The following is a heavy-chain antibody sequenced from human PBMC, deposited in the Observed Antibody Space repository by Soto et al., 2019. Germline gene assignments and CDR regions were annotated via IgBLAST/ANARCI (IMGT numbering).Heavy chain of an antibody. D-gene: IGHD4-4*01. Sequence: PGGSLRLSCAASGVTFSTYALILVRQAPGKGLEWVSSLTDSGATTFYADSVKGRFTISRDNSRNTLYLQMNSLRAEDTALYYCAKDLLPSSEAVIASLDYWGQGTLVTVSS. J-gene: IGHJ4*02. V-gene: IGHV3-23*01. CDR2: LTDSGATT. CDR1: GVTFSTYA. CDR3: AKDLLPSSEAVIASLDY.